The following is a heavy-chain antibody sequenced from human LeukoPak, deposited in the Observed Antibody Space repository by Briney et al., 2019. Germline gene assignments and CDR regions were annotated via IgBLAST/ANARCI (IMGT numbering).Heavy chain of an antibody. CDR2: INSNNGGT. J-gene: IGHJ5*02. Sequence: AASVKVSCKASGYTFSDYYIHWVRRAPGQGFEWMGWINSNNGGTNYAQKFQGRVTMTRDRSINTAYMELSSLRSDDTAVYYCARGAAAGITGWFDPWGQGTQVSVSS. V-gene: IGHV1-2*02. D-gene: IGHD6-13*01. CDR1: GYTFSDYY. CDR3: ARGAAAGITGWFDP.